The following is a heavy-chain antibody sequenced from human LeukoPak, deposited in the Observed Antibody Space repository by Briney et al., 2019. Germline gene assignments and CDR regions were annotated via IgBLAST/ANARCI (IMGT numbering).Heavy chain of an antibody. J-gene: IGHJ4*02. D-gene: IGHD1-26*01. CDR2: IIPILGIA. V-gene: IGHV1-69*04. Sequence: ASVKVSCKASGGAFSSYAISWVRQAPGQGLEWMGRIIPILGIANYAQKFQGRVTITADKSTSTAYMELSSLRSEDTAVYYCARADYPQWELPYWGQRTLVTVSS. CDR1: GGAFSSYA. CDR3: ARADYPQWELPY.